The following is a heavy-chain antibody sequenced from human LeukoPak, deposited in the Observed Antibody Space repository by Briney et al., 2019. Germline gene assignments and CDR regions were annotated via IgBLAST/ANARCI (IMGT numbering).Heavy chain of an antibody. CDR1: EYTFTSYD. CDR3: ARGRTFTGYYGSGSSDFDY. V-gene: IGHV1-8*01. D-gene: IGHD3-10*01. Sequence: ASVKVSCKASEYTFTSYDINWVRQATGQGLEWMGWMNPNSGNTGYAQKFQGRVTMTRNTSISTAYMELSSLRSEDTAVYYCARGRTFTGYYGSGSSDFDYWGQGTLVTVSS. J-gene: IGHJ4*02. CDR2: MNPNSGNT.